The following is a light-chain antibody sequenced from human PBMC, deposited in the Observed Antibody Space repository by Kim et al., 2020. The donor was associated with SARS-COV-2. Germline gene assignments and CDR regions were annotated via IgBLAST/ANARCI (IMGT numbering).Light chain of an antibody. CDR1: NSSIGAGFD. CDR2: DNN. J-gene: IGLJ2*01. Sequence: RVTISCTGSNSSIGAGFDVHWYQQVPGTAPQLLISDNNNRPSGVPDRFSASKSDTSVSLAITGLQPEDEADYYCQSFDISLSGFVIFGGGTQLTVL. CDR3: QSFDISLSGFVI. V-gene: IGLV1-40*01.